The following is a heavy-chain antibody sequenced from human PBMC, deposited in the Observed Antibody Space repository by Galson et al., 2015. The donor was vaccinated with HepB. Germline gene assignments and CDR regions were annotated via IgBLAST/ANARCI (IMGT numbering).Heavy chain of an antibody. J-gene: IGHJ3*02. D-gene: IGHD5-12*01. V-gene: IGHV5-10-1*01. CDR3: ARLGFSGYDDAFDI. CDR1: GYSFPSYW. CDR2: IDPSDSYT. Sequence: QSGAEVKKPGESLRISCTGSGYSFPSYWISWVRQMPGKGLEWMGRIDPSDSYTIYSPSFRGHVTISADKSISTASLQWSSLKASDTAIYYCARLGFSGYDDAFDIWGQGTIVTVSS.